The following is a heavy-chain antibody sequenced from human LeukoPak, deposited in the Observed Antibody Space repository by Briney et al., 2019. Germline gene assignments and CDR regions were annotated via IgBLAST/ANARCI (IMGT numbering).Heavy chain of an antibody. Sequence: PSETLSLTCTVSNGSMAAYYWSWIRQPPRKGLEWIGYIYYRGRTNYNPSLKSRVTMSVDTSKKQFSLRLNSVTAADTAVYYCARGGNWNDALDIWGQGIMVTVSS. CDR2: IYYRGRT. D-gene: IGHD1-20*01. J-gene: IGHJ3*02. V-gene: IGHV4-59*08. CDR3: ARGGNWNDALDI. CDR1: NGSMAAYY.